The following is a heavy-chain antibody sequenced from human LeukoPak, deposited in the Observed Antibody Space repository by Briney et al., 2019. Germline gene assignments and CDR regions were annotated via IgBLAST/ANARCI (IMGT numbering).Heavy chain of an antibody. CDR1: GFTFDDYA. CDR3: AKGADFWSGYYDY. CDR2: ISWNSGSI. Sequence: GGSLRLFCAASGFTFDDYAMHWVRQAPGKGLEWVSGISWNSGSIGYADSVKGRFTISRDNAKNSLYLQMNSLRAEDTALYYCAKGADFWSGYYDYWGQGTLVTVSS. D-gene: IGHD3-3*01. J-gene: IGHJ4*02. V-gene: IGHV3-9*01.